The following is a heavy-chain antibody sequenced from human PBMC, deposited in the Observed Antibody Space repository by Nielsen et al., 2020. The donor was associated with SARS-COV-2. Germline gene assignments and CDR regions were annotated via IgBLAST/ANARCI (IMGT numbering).Heavy chain of an antibody. V-gene: IGHV1-3*01. D-gene: IGHD2-15*01. J-gene: IGHJ4*02. CDR1: GYTFTSYA. CDR3: AREYGGAVYCSGGSCYVS. Sequence: ASVKVSCKASGYTFTSYAMHWVRQAPGQRLEWMGWINAGNGNTKYSQKFQGRVTITADKSTSTAYMELSSLRSEDTAVYYCAREYGGAVYCSGGSCYVSWGQGTLVTVSS. CDR2: INAGNGNT.